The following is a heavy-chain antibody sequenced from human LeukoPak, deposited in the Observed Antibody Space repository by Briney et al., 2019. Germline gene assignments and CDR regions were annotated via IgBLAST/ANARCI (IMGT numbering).Heavy chain of an antibody. CDR1: GFTVSSNY. CDR2: IYSAGST. V-gene: IGHV3-53*01. J-gene: IGHJ3*02. D-gene: IGHD1-14*01. CDR3: ARDLSPWETRNPDAFDI. Sequence: GGSLRLSCVASGFTVSSNYMSWVRQAPGKGLEWVSVIYSAGSTYYADSVKGRFSISRDNSKNTLYLQMNSLRVEDTAVYYCARDLSPWETRNPDAFDIWGQGTMVTASS.